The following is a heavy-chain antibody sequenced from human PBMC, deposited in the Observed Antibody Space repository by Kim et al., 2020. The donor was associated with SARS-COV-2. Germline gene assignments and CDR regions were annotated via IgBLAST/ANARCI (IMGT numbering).Heavy chain of an antibody. V-gene: IGHV1-2*02. J-gene: IGHJ5*02. Sequence: ASVKVSCKASGYTFTGYYMHWVRQAPGQGLEWMGWINPNSGGTNYAQKFQGRVTMTRDTSISTAYMELSRLRSDDTAVYYCARTTSDYPVVAGTGWFDPWGQGTLVTVSS. CDR2: INPNSGGT. D-gene: IGHD6-19*01. CDR3: ARTTSDYPVVAGTGWFDP. CDR1: GYTFTGYY.